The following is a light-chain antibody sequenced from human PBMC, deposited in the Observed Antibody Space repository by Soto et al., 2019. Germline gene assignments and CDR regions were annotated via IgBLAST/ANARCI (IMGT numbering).Light chain of an antibody. J-gene: IGKJ1*01. Sequence: DIPMTQSPSTLSASVGDRVSITCRASQSISSWLAWYQQKPGKAPQLLIYDTSNLERGVPSRFSGSGSRTEFTLTISSLQPDDFATYYCQQYNTYSRTFGQGTKVEIK. V-gene: IGKV1-5*01. CDR1: QSISSW. CDR2: DTS. CDR3: QQYNTYSRT.